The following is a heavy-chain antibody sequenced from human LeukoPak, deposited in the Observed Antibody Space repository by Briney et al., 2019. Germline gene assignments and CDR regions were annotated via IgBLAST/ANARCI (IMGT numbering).Heavy chain of an antibody. CDR1: GFTFTNHG. V-gene: IGHV3-30*18. Sequence: PGGSLRLSCAASGFTFTNHGLHWVRQAPGKGLEWVTFISYDGSKQYYADSVKGRFTISRDNAKNSLYLQMNSLRAEDTAVYYCAKYCGGDCYGMDVWGQGTTVTVSS. J-gene: IGHJ6*02. CDR2: ISYDGSKQ. CDR3: AKYCGGDCYGMDV. D-gene: IGHD2-21*01.